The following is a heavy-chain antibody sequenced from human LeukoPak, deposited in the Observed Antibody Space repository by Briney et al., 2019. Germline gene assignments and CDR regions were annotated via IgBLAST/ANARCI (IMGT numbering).Heavy chain of an antibody. J-gene: IGHJ4*02. D-gene: IGHD3-22*01. CDR3: ARDTIYYYDSSGYYGY. CDR2: IYHSGST. V-gene: IGHV4-30-2*01. Sequence: PSQTLSLTCTVSGGSISSGGYYWSWIRQPPGKGLEWIVYIYHSGSTYYNPSLKSRVTISVDRSKNQFSLKPSSVTAADTAVYYCARDTIYYYDSSGYYGYWGQGTLVTVSS. CDR1: GGSISSGGYY.